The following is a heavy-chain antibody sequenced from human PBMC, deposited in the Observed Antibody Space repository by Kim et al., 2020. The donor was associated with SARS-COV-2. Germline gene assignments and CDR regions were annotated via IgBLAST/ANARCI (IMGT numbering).Heavy chain of an antibody. V-gene: IGHV3-30*18. CDR1: GFTFSSYG. Sequence: GGSLRLSCAASGFTFSSYGMHWVRQAPGKGLEWVAVISYDGSNKYYADSVKGRFTISRDNSKNTLYLQMNSLTAEDMAVYYCAKDGVWGSYRPPGDYWGQGTLVTVSS. D-gene: IGHD3-16*02. CDR2: ISYDGSNK. CDR3: AKDGVWGSYRPPGDY. J-gene: IGHJ4*02.